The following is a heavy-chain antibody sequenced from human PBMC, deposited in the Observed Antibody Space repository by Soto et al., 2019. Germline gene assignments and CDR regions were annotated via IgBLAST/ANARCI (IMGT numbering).Heavy chain of an antibody. Sequence: GGSLRLSCAASGFTFSSYAMSWVRQAPGKGLEWVSAISGSGGSTYYADSMKGRFTISRDNSKNTLYLKKNSLRAEDTAVYYCAKVRTMVRGVTAPSHWFDPWGQGTLVTVSS. D-gene: IGHD3-10*01. CDR2: ISGSGGST. J-gene: IGHJ5*02. CDR1: GFTFSSYA. V-gene: IGHV3-23*01. CDR3: AKVRTMVRGVTAPSHWFDP.